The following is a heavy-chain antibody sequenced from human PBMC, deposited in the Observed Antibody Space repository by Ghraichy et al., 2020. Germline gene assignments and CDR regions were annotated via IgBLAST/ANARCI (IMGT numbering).Heavy chain of an antibody. D-gene: IGHD1-14*01. V-gene: IGHV3-48*03. CDR1: GFTFSSYE. Sequence: GGSLRLSCAASGFTFSSYEMNWVRQAPGKGLEWVSYISSSGSTIYYADSVKGRFTISRDNAKNSLYLQMNSLRAEDTAVYYCARALNRGGTWVRLKKETYGMDVWGQGTTVTVSS. CDR3: ARALNRGGTWVRLKKETYGMDV. J-gene: IGHJ6*02. CDR2: ISSSGSTI.